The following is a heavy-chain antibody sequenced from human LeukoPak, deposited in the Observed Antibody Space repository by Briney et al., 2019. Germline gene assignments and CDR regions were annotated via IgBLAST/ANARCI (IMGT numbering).Heavy chain of an antibody. V-gene: IGHV3-7*01. CDR3: ATSHDSAVND. D-gene: IGHD3-22*01. CDR2: IRHDGNAK. J-gene: IGHJ4*02. Sequence: GGSQRLSCVASGFAFSDSWVSWARQAPEKGLEWVANIRHDGNAKYYVPSVRGRFTISRNNGKNSRYPQMNSLTDEDTVLYYCATSHDSAVNDWGQGTLVTVSS. CDR1: GFAFSDSW.